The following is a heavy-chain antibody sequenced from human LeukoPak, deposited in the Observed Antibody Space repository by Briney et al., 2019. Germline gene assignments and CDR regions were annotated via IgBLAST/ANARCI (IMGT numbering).Heavy chain of an antibody. CDR2: IWYDGSKE. CDR1: GFPFSSYA. J-gene: IGHJ4*02. D-gene: IGHD3-9*01. CDR3: ARATRYYDILTGPFDY. Sequence: GGSLRLSCAASGFPFSSYAMHWVRQAPGKGLEWVALIWYDGSKESYADSVKGRFTISRDNSKNTLYLQMNSLRAEDTAVYYCARATRYYDILTGPFDYWGQGTLVTVSS. V-gene: IGHV3-33*01.